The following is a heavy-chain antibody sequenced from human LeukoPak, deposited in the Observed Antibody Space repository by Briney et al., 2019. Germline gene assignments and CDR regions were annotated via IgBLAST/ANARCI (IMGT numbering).Heavy chain of an antibody. V-gene: IGHV3-7*01. CDR1: GFSFNSDW. CDR2: IKRDESEK. D-gene: IGHD3-16*01. J-gene: IGHJ4*02. Sequence: PGGSLRLSCAASGFSFNSDWMDWVRQVPGKGLEWVANIKRDESEKNYLDSVKGRFTISRDNAQNSLYLQMNGLRVEDTAVYYCTRRLDDWGQGTLVTVSS. CDR3: TRRLDD.